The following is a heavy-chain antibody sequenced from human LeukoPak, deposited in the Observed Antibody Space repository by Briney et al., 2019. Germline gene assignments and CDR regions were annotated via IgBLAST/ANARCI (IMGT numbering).Heavy chain of an antibody. J-gene: IGHJ4*02. CDR1: GDSPSSNSVA. CDR3: ARDHCSGGSCHWRFDY. V-gene: IGHV6-1*01. CDR2: TYYTSKWYN. D-gene: IGHD2-15*01. Sequence: SQTLSLTCAISGDSPSSNSVAWNWTRQSPSRGLEWLGRTYYTSKWYNYYAVSVKGRIHINPDTSKNQFSLQLNSVTPEDTAVYSCARDHCSGGSCHWRFDYWGQGTLVTVSS.